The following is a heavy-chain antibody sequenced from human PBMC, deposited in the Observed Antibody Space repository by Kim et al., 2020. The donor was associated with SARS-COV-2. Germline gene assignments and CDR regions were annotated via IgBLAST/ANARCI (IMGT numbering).Heavy chain of an antibody. Sequence: SETLSLTCTVSGGSISSSSYYWGWIRQPPGKGLEWIGSIYYSGSTYYNPSLKSRVTISVDTSKNQFSLKLSSVTAADTAVYYCARQWPVPASIAARRAEVLLDPWGQGTLVTVSS. J-gene: IGHJ5*02. CDR1: GGSISSSSYY. CDR3: ARQWPVPASIAARRAEVLLDP. D-gene: IGHD6-6*01. CDR2: IYYSGST. V-gene: IGHV4-39*01.